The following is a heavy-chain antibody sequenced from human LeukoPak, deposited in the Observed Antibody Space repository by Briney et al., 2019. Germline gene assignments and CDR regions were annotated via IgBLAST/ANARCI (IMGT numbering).Heavy chain of an antibody. J-gene: IGHJ4*02. V-gene: IGHV1-69*13. Sequence: ASVKVSCKASGGTFSSYAISWVRQAPGQGLEWMGGIIPIFGTANYAQKFQGRVTITADESTSTAYMELSSLRSEDTAVCYCASTGPTYYYDSSGYYWGQGTLVTVSS. CDR1: GGTFSSYA. CDR2: IIPIFGTA. D-gene: IGHD3-22*01. CDR3: ASTGPTYYYDSSGYY.